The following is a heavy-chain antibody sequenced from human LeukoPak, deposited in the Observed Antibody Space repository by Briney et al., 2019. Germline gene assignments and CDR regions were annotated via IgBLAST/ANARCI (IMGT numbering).Heavy chain of an antibody. CDR1: GFTFTTFW. D-gene: IGHD5-12*01. V-gene: IGHV5-51*01. CDR2: IYPGGSDT. J-gene: IGHJ4*02. Sequence: GESLKISCEGSGFTFTTFWIGWVRQMPGKGLEWLGIIYPGGSDTRYSPSFQGQVTISADKSINTAYLQWSSLKVSDTAIYYCARGRRYSYNYYYFDYWGQGALVTVSS. CDR3: ARGRRYSYNYYYFDY.